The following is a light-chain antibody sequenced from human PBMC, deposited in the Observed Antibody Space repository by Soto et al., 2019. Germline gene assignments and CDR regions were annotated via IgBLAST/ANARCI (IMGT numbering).Light chain of an antibody. V-gene: IGKV1-5*03. Sequence: DIQMTQSPSTLSASVGDRVTITCRASQSIHSWLAWYQQKPGKAPKLLIYKASDLEIGVPSSFSGSGSGTEFTLTINSLQPDDFAVYYCQQYNTYPWTFDQGTKVEIK. CDR2: KAS. CDR1: QSIHSW. CDR3: QQYNTYPWT. J-gene: IGKJ1*01.